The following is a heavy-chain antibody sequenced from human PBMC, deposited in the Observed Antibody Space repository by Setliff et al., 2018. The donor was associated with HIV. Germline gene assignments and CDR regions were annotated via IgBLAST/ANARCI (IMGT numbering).Heavy chain of an antibody. CDR3: ARYTVGSMVDY. Sequence: TSETLSLTCSVSGGSIISDIFYWGWIRQPPGKGLEWIGSIYPGSTKCNPSLRSRPTISLDSPTNQFSVTLSSVTAADTAMYYCARYTVGSMVDYWGPGTLVTVSS. V-gene: IGHV4-39*01. CDR1: GGSIISDIFY. D-gene: IGHD5-12*01. J-gene: IGHJ4*02. CDR2: IYPGST.